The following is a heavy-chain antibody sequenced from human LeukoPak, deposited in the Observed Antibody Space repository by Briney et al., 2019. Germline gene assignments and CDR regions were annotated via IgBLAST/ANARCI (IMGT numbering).Heavy chain of an antibody. CDR2: IYYSGNT. V-gene: IGHV4-61*01. CDR3: ARRTSGYYYYFDY. D-gene: IGHD3-3*01. J-gene: IGHJ4*02. CDR1: GGSISSDSDY. Sequence: SETLSLTCTVSGGSISSDSDYWSWIRQPPGKGLEWIGCIYYSGNTNYNPSLKSRVSISVDTSKNQFSLKLSSVTAADTAVYYCARRTSGYYYYFDYWGQGTLVTVSS.